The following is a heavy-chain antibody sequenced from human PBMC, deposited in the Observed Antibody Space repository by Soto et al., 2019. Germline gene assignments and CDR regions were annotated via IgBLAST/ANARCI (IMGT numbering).Heavy chain of an antibody. Sequence: QSQTLSLTCAISGDSVSSNSAAWNWIRQSPSRGLEWLGRTYYRSKWYNDYAVSVKSRITINPDTSKNQFSLQLNSVTPEDTAVYYCARGGIGCSSTSCYGRGYYYYYYMDVWGKGTTVTVSS. J-gene: IGHJ6*03. CDR2: TYYRSKWYN. CDR3: ARGGIGCSSTSCYGRGYYYYYYMDV. CDR1: GDSVSSNSAA. D-gene: IGHD2-2*01. V-gene: IGHV6-1*01.